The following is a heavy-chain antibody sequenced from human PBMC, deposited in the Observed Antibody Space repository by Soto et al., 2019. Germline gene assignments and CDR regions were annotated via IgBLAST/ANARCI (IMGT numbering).Heavy chain of an antibody. CDR1: GFTFRSYA. CDR3: ARDPWYSSGPRYYFDY. V-gene: IGHV3-30-3*01. J-gene: IGHJ4*02. CDR2: ISYDGSNK. Sequence: PGGSLRLSCAASGFTFRSYAMHWVRQAPGKGLEWVAVISYDGSNKYYADSVKGRFTISRDNSKNTLYLKMNSLRAEDTAVYYCARDPWYSSGPRYYFDYWGQGSLVTVPQ. D-gene: IGHD6-19*01.